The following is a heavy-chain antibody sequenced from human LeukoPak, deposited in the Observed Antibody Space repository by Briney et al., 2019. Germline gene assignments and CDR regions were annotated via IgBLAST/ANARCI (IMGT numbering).Heavy chain of an antibody. CDR3: ATSSHYVTAAFDI. Sequence: GASVKVSCKASGYTFTSYYMHWVRQAPGKGLEWMGGFDPEDGETIYAQKFQGRVTMTEDTSTDTAYMELSSLRSEDTAVYYCATSSHYVTAAFDIWGQGTMVTVSS. D-gene: IGHD3-16*01. V-gene: IGHV1-24*01. CDR2: FDPEDGET. CDR1: GYTFTSYY. J-gene: IGHJ3*02.